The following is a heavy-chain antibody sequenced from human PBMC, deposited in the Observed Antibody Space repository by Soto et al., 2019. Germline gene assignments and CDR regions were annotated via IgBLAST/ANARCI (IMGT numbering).Heavy chain of an antibody. CDR2: IVVGSGNT. D-gene: IGHD2-2*01. CDR1: GFTFTSSA. J-gene: IGHJ4*02. V-gene: IGHV1-58*02. CDR3: AADPGIVVVPAALV. Sequence: ASVKVSCKASGFTFTSSAMQWVRQARGQRLEWIGWIVVGSGNTNYAQKFQERVTITRDMSTSTAYMELSSLRSEDTAVYYCAADPGIVVVPAALVWGQGTLVTVSS.